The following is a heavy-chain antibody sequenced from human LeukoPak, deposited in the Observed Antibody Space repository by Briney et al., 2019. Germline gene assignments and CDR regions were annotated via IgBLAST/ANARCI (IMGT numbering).Heavy chain of an antibody. CDR1: GGSISSGGYY. CDR2: IYHSGST. Sequence: SQTLSLTCTVSGGSISSGGYYWSWIRQPPGKGLEWIGYIYHSGSTYYNPSLKSRVTISVDRSKNQFSLKLSSVTAADTAVYYCARDSIVGATRWFDPWGQGTLVTVS. CDR3: ARDSIVGATRWFDP. J-gene: IGHJ5*02. D-gene: IGHD1-26*01. V-gene: IGHV4-30-2*01.